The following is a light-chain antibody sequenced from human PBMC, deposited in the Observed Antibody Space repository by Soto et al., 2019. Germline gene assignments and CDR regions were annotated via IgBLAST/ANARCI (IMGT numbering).Light chain of an antibody. CDR1: QSVSSSY. Sequence: EIVLTQSPGTLSLSPGERATLSCRASQSVSSSYLAWYQQKPGQAPRLLIFGASTRATGIPDRFSGSGSGTDFTLTISRLEPEDFAVYYCQDYGNSPEFGQGTKVDI. J-gene: IGKJ1*01. CDR2: GAS. CDR3: QDYGNSPE. V-gene: IGKV3-20*01.